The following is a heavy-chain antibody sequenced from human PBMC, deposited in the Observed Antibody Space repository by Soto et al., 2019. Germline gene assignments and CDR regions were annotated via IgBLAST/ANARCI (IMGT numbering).Heavy chain of an antibody. Sequence: QVQLVQSGAEVKKPGSSVKVSCKASGGTFSSYAISWVRQAPGQGLEWMGGIIPIFGTANYAQKFQGRVTITADESTSTAYMELSSLRSEETAVYYCATITIFGVFTSNYYYYYGMDVWGQGTTVTVSS. CDR1: GGTFSSYA. CDR3: ATITIFGVFTSNYYYYYGMDV. V-gene: IGHV1-69*01. J-gene: IGHJ6*02. D-gene: IGHD3-3*01. CDR2: IIPIFGTA.